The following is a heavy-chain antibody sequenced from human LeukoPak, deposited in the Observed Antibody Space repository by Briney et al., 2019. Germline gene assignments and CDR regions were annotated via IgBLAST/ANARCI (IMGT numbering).Heavy chain of an antibody. Sequence: SETLSLTCTVSGGSISSSSYYWGWIRQPPGKGLEWIVSIYYSGSTYYNPSRKSRVTISVDTSKNPFSLKLSSVTAADTAVYYCARRRSSSWYGYWGQGTLVTVSS. V-gene: IGHV4-39*01. CDR2: IYYSGST. CDR3: ARRRSSSWYGY. D-gene: IGHD6-13*01. J-gene: IGHJ4*02. CDR1: GGSISSSSYY.